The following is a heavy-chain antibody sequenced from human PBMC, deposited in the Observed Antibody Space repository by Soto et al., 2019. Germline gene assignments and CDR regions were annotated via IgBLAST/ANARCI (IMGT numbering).Heavy chain of an antibody. CDR1: GFTFSSYW. CDR3: AKGSVYHYDRSGYLSASFDY. J-gene: IGHJ4*02. V-gene: IGHV3-23*01. D-gene: IGHD3-22*01. CDR2: ISGSGGST. Sequence: GGSLRLSCAASGFTFSSYWMHWVRQAPGKGLEWVSGISGSGGSTYYADSVKGRFTISRDNSKNTLYLQMNSLRAEDTAVYYCAKGSVYHYDRSGYLSASFDYWGQGTLVTVSS.